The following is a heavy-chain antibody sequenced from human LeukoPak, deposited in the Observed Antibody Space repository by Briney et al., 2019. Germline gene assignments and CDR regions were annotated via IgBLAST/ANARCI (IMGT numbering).Heavy chain of an antibody. Sequence: GGSLRLSCAASGFIFRTYGMHWVRQVPGKGLEWVVFIRYDGTNTYYADSVKGRFTISRDNSKNTLYLQMNSLRAEDTAVYYCARDRYYYDSSGYYCHFDYWGQGTLVTVSS. V-gene: IGHV3-30*02. J-gene: IGHJ4*02. CDR3: ARDRYYYDSSGYYCHFDY. D-gene: IGHD3-22*01. CDR2: IRYDGTNT. CDR1: GFIFRTYG.